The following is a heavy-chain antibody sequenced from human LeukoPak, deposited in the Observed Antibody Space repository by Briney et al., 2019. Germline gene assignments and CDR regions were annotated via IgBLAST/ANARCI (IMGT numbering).Heavy chain of an antibody. D-gene: IGHD4-11*01. CDR3: AREASNLDPYFDY. CDR1: GGSFSDYY. CDR2: INHSGSS. J-gene: IGHJ4*02. Sequence: SETLSLTCAVYGGSFSDYYWSWIRQPPGKGLEGIGEINHSGSSNYNPSLKSRVTTSVDTSKKQFSLKLSSVTAADTAVYYCAREASNLDPYFDYWGQGTLVTVSS. V-gene: IGHV4-34*01.